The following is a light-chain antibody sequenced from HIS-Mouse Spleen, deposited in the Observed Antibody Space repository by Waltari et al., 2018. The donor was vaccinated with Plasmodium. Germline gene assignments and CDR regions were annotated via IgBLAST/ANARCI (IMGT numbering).Light chain of an antibody. Sequence: SYELTQPPSVSVSPGQTARITCAGDALPKQYASWYQQKPGQAPVLVIYKDSERPSGLPERFSGSSSGTTVTLTISGVQAEDEADYYCQSADSSGTYRVFGGGTKLTVL. CDR1: ALPKQY. CDR3: QSADSSGTYRV. J-gene: IGLJ2*01. V-gene: IGLV3-25*03. CDR2: KDS.